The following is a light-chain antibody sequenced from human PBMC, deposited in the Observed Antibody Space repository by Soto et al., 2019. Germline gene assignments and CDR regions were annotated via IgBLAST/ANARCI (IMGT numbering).Light chain of an antibody. Sequence: EIVLTQSPGTLSLSPGERAILSCRASQSVSSSYLAWYRQKPGQAPSLLIFDASNRAAGTPARFSGSGSGTDFTLTISSLEPEDFAVYYCQQRSSWPLTFGGGTKVDI. J-gene: IGKJ4*01. V-gene: IGKV3D-20*02. CDR1: QSVSSSY. CDR2: DAS. CDR3: QQRSSWPLT.